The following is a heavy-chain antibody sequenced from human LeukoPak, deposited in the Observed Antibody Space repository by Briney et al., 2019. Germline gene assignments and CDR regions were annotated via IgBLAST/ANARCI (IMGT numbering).Heavy chain of an antibody. J-gene: IGHJ4*02. D-gene: IGHD1-26*01. V-gene: IGHV3-7*01. CDR2: IKQDGSEK. CDR1: GFTFSSYW. Sequence: GGSLRLSCAASGFTFSSYWMSWVRQAPGKGLEWVASIKQDGSEKYYVDSVKGRFTISRDNAKYSVYLQMDSLRAEDTAVYYCARDPESGSYYGYWGQGTLVTVSS. CDR3: ARDPESGSYYGY.